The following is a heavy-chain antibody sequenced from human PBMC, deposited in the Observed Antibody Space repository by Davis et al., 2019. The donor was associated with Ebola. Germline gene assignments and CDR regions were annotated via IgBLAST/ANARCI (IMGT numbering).Heavy chain of an antibody. D-gene: IGHD1-26*01. CDR1: GGSVSSGYYY. V-gene: IGHV4-61*01. J-gene: IGHJ6*04. CDR3: ARGELLTYYYGMDV. Sequence: SETLSLTCTVSGGSVSSGYYYCSWVRQPPGKGLEWIGYIYYSGSTKNNPSLKSRVTISVDTSKNQFSLKLSSVTTADTAVYYCARGELLTYYYGMDVWGKGTTVTVSS. CDR2: IYYSGST.